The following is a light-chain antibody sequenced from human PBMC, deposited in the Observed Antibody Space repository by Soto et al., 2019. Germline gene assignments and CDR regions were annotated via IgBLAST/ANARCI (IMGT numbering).Light chain of an antibody. CDR1: QSVRSSY. CDR3: QQYDSSPST. Sequence: EIELTQSPGTLSLSPGERAILSCRASQSVRSSYLAWYQQKPGQAPRLLIYGESSRATGIPDRFSGSGSGTDFTLTISRLEPEDFAVYYCQQYDSSPSTFGQGTKLEIK. CDR2: GES. V-gene: IGKV3-20*01. J-gene: IGKJ2*02.